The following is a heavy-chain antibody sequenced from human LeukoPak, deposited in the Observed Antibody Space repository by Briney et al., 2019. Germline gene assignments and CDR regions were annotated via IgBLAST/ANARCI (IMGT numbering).Heavy chain of an antibody. CDR1: GGSISSSSYY. D-gene: IGHD2-8*02. J-gene: IGHJ3*02. Sequence: SETLSLTCTVSGGSISSSSYYLGWIRQPPGKGLEWIGSIYYSGSTYYNPSLKSRVTISVDTSKNQFSLKLSSVTAADTAVYYCARSLVTWAFDIWGQGTMVTVSS. CDR3: ARSLVTWAFDI. V-gene: IGHV4-39*01. CDR2: IYYSGST.